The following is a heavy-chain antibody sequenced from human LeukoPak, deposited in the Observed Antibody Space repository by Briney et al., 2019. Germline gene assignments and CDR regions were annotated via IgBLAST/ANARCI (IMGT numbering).Heavy chain of an antibody. Sequence: GGSLRLSCAASGFTFSSYEMNWVRQAPGKGLEWVSSISSSSYIYYADSVKGRFTISRDNAKNSLYLQMNSLRAEDTAVYYCARDIVVVPAARYFDYWGQGTLVTVSS. V-gene: IGHV3-21*01. D-gene: IGHD2-2*01. CDR1: GFTFSSYE. CDR2: ISSSSYI. CDR3: ARDIVVVPAARYFDY. J-gene: IGHJ4*02.